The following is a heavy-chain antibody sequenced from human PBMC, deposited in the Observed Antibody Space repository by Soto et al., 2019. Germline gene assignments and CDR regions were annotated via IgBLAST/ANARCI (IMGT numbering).Heavy chain of an antibody. CDR2: IYYSGST. D-gene: IGHD3-10*01. Sequence: QLQLQESGPGLVKPSETLSLTCTVSGGSISSSSYYWGWIRQPPGKGLEWIGSIYYSGSTYYNPSLKSRVTISVDTSKNQFSLKLSSVTAADTAVYYCASKYYYGSGVFDYWGQGTLVTVSS. J-gene: IGHJ4*02. CDR1: GGSISSSSYY. V-gene: IGHV4-39*01. CDR3: ASKYYYGSGVFDY.